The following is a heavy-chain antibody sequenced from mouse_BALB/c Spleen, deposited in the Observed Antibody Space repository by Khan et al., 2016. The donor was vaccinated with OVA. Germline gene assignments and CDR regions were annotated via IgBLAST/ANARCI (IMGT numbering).Heavy chain of an antibody. CDR2: IWGGGST. V-gene: IGHV2-6-5*01. J-gene: IGHJ2*01. Sequence: VQLQQSGPGLVAPSQSLSITCTVSGFSLTDYGVSWIRQPPGKGLEWLGVIWGGGSTYYNSALKSRLSISKDNSKRQVFLKMNSLQTDDTAMYYCAKHQIRYPYYFDYWGQGTTLTVSS. CDR3: AKHQIRYPYYFDY. D-gene: IGHD2-12*01. CDR1: GFSLTDYG.